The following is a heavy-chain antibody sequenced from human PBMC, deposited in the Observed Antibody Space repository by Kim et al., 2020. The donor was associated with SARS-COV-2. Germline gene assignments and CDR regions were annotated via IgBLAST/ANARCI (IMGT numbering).Heavy chain of an antibody. V-gene: IGHV6-1*01. J-gene: IGHJ4*02. D-gene: IGHD2-21*01. Sequence: KRYNEYAVSVKSRININPDTSKKQFSLQLSSVTPEDTAVYYCARGADWQSHWGQGTLVTVSS. CDR3: ARGADWQSH. CDR2: KRYN.